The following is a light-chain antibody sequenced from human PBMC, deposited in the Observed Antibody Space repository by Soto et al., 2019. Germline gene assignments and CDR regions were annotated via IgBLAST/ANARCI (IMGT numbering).Light chain of an antibody. V-gene: IGKV3-15*01. CDR2: GAS. CDR3: QQYNNLPDS. Sequence: RNSRATISVPPHERXTXSSRASQSVSSNLAWYQEKPGQANRLIIYGASKRATDVTDRLSGSGSGTEFTLTISSLQSQDFAVYYCQQYNNLPDSFGQGT. CDR1: QSVSSN. J-gene: IGKJ1*01.